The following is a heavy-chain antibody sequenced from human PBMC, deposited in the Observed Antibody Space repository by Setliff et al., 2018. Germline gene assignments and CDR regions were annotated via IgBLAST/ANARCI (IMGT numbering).Heavy chain of an antibody. J-gene: IGHJ4*02. CDR2: INWDGRTT. CDR3: ARDGGEY. D-gene: IGHD3-16*01. Sequence: PGESLKISCAASGFTFSAHGMNWVRQAPGKGLEWISTINWDGRTTGYTDSVKGRFTISRDNAENSLYLQMNSLRAEDTAVYYCARDGGEYWGQGTLVTVSS. CDR1: GFTFSAHG. V-gene: IGHV3-20*04.